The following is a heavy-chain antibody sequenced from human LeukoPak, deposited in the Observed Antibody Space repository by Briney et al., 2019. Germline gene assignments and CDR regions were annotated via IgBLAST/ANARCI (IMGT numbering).Heavy chain of an antibody. J-gene: IGHJ4*02. CDR2: IYNSGST. CDR3: ARVQSRGSYYDY. CDR1: GVSISPYY. Sequence: SETLSLTCTVSGVSISPYYWSWIRQPPGKGLEWIGHIYNSGSTNYSPSLKSRVTISVDTSKNQFSLKLSSVTAADTAVYYCARVQSRGSYYDYWGQGTLVTVSS. D-gene: IGHD3-16*01. V-gene: IGHV4-59*08.